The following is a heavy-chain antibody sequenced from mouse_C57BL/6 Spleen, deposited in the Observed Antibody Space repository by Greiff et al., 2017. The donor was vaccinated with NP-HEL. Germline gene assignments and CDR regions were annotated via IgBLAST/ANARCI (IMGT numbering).Heavy chain of an antibody. Sequence: EVQLQQSGPELVKPGASVKISCKASGYTFTDYYMNWVKQSHGKSLEWIGDINPNNGGTSYNQKFKGKATLTVDKSSSTAYMELRSLTSEDSAVYYCARDYYGSSSDYYAMDYWGQGTSVTVSS. J-gene: IGHJ4*01. CDR1: GYTFTDYY. CDR3: ARDYYGSSSDYYAMDY. D-gene: IGHD1-1*01. CDR2: INPNNGGT. V-gene: IGHV1-26*01.